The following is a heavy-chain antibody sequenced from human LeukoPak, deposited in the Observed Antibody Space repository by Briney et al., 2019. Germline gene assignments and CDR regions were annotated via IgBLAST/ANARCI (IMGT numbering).Heavy chain of an antibody. V-gene: IGHV3-7*01. J-gene: IGHJ6*02. CDR1: GFTFSSYW. Sequence: GGALRLSCAASGFTFSSYWMSWVRQAPGRGLEGVANIKQDGSEKYYVASVKGRFTISRDNAKNSLYLQMNSLRAEDTAVYYCARDYPTDGYYYYYYGMDVWGQGTTVTVSS. D-gene: IGHD4-17*01. CDR2: IKQDGSEK. CDR3: ARDYPTDGYYYYYYGMDV.